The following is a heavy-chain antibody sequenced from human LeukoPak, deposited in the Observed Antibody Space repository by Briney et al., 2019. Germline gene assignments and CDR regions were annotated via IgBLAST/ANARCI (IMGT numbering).Heavy chain of an antibody. CDR2: ISGSGGST. V-gene: IGHV3-23*01. J-gene: IGHJ4*02. CDR1: GFPFSSYA. CDR3: AKGALGYCSGGSCPIPFDY. D-gene: IGHD2-15*01. Sequence: GGSLRLSCAASGFPFSSYAVNWVRQAPGKGLEWVSGISGSGGSTNYVDSVKGRFTISRDNSKNTLYLQMNSLRAEDTAVYYCAKGALGYCSGGSCPIPFDYWGQGTLVTVSS.